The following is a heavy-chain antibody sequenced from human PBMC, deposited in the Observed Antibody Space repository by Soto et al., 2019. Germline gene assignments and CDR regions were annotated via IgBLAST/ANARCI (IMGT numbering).Heavy chain of an antibody. Sequence: SETLSLTCTVAGGSITNYYWSWIRQPAGKGLEWIGRIYTKERTNYNLSFRNRVTMSVDTSKNQFSLKLDAVTAADTAVYYCARDDYKDGGNNWFDPWGQGTLVTSP. D-gene: IGHD3-16*01. J-gene: IGHJ5*02. V-gene: IGHV4-4*07. CDR1: GGSITNYY. CDR3: ARDDYKDGGNNWFDP. CDR2: IYTKERT.